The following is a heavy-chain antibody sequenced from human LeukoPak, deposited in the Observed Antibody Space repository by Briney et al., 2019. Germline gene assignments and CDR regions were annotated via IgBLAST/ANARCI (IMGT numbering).Heavy chain of an antibody. Sequence: SETLSLTCSVYGDSIRTGYWSWIRQSPGKGLEWIGKIDKRGNTQYNPSFESRVTVSSDTSKNEFSPKLNSVTSADTAIYYCARGGASCYGCHNWFDPWGQGTRVTVSS. V-gene: IGHV4-4*08. CDR3: ARGGASCYGCHNWFDP. J-gene: IGHJ5*02. D-gene: IGHD2-2*01. CDR2: IDKRGNT. CDR1: GDSIRTGY.